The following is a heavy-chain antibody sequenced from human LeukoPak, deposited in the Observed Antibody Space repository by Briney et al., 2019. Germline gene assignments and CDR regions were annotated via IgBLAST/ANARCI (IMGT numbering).Heavy chain of an antibody. CDR2: IYYSGST. J-gene: IGHJ4*02. D-gene: IGHD6-19*01. V-gene: IGHV4-59*01. CDR1: GGSISSYY. Sequence: SETLSLTCTVFGGSISSYYWSWIRQPPGKGLEWIGYIYYSGSTNYNPSLKSRVTISVDTSKNQFSLKLSSVTAADTAVYYCARASSGWLDYWGQGTLVTVSS. CDR3: ARASSGWLDY.